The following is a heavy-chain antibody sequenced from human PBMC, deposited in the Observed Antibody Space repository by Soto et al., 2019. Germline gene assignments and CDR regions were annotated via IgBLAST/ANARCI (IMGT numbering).Heavy chain of an antibody. V-gene: IGHV3-30-3*01. J-gene: IGHJ6*02. Sequence: EWVAVISYDGSNKYYADSVKGRFTISRDNSKNTLYLQMNSLRAEDTAVYYCARDLTGYSCGHRQPYYYYYGMDVWGQGTTVTVS. D-gene: IGHD5-18*01. CDR3: ARDLTGYSCGHRQPYYYYYGMDV. CDR2: ISYDGSNK.